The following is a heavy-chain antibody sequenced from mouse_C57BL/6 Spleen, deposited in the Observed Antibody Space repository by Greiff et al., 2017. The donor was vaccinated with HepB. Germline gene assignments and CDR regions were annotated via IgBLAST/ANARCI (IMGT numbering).Heavy chain of an antibody. J-gene: IGHJ4*01. CDR3: ARSGTVVAEDY. D-gene: IGHD1-1*01. CDR1: GYAFSSYW. Sequence: QVQLQQSGAELVKPGASVKTSCKASGYAFSSYWMNWVKQRPGKGLEWIGQIYPGDGDTNYNGKFKGKATLTADKSSSTAYMQLSSLTSEDSAVYFCARSGTVVAEDYWGQGTSVTVSS. V-gene: IGHV1-80*01. CDR2: IYPGDGDT.